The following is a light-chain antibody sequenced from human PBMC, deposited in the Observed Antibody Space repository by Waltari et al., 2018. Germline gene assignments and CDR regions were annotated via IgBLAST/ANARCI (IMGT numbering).Light chain of an antibody. V-gene: IGKV2-28*01. Sequence: DIVMTQSPLSLPVTPGEPASISCRSSQSLLHSNGYNSLDWYLQKPGQSPQLLIYLGSNRASGVPDRFSGSGSGTDFTLKISRVEAEDVGVYYCMQTLRTPAILTFGPGTKVDIK. CDR1: QSLLHSNGYNS. CDR3: MQTLRTPAILT. CDR2: LGS. J-gene: IGKJ3*01.